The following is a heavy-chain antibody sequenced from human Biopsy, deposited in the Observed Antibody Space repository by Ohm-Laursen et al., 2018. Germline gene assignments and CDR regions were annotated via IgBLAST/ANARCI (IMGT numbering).Heavy chain of an antibody. V-gene: IGHV4-59*02. CDR2: IYYSVMT. Sequence: SETLSLTCIVSGDSVTKYYWSWIRQPPGKGLEWIGHIYYSVMTNYNPSLQSRVSISVDASRNQVSLTLSSVTAADTAVYYCARDSGILNYGNFEYYHYYGMDVWGQGTKVTVSS. D-gene: IGHD4-11*01. J-gene: IGHJ6*02. CDR1: GDSVTKYY. CDR3: ARDSGILNYGNFEYYHYYGMDV.